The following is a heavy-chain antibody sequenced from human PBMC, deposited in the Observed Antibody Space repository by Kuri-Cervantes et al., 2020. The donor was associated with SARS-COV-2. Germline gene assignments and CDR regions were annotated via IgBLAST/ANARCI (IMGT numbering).Heavy chain of an antibody. J-gene: IGHJ6*03. Sequence: GGSLRLSCAASGFTFSSYGMHWVRQAPGKGLEWVAVIWYDGSNKYYADSVKGRFTISRDNSKNTLYLQMNSLKTEDTAVYYCTRVRGVTYYYYYMDVWGKGTTVTVSS. CDR2: IWYDGSNK. V-gene: IGHV3-33*01. CDR1: GFTFSSYG. D-gene: IGHD3-10*01. CDR3: TRVRGVTYYYYYMDV.